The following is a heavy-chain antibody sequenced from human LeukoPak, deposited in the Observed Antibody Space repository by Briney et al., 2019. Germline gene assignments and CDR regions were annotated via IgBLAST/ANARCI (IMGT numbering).Heavy chain of an antibody. J-gene: IGHJ6*02. Sequence: GGSLRLSCAASGFTFSSYTMNWVRQAPGKGLEWVSGISGSGDRTYYADSVKGRFTISRDNSKNTLYLQMNSLRAEDTAVYFCAKDTDIYYYDYDMDVWGQGTTVTDSS. CDR2: ISGSGDRT. D-gene: IGHD3-9*01. CDR3: AKDTDIYYYDYDMDV. V-gene: IGHV3-23*01. CDR1: GFTFSSYT.